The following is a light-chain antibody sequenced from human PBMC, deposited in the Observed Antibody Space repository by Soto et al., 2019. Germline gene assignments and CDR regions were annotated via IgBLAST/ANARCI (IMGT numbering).Light chain of an antibody. CDR3: QQPNSYPLT. J-gene: IGKJ4*01. CDR2: AAS. V-gene: IGKV1-9*01. Sequence: DIQLTQSPSFLSASVGDRVTITCRASQGIRNSLAWYQQKAGKAPKLLIYAASSLQSGVPSRFSGSGSGTEFTLTISSLQPEDFETYYCQQPNSYPLTFGGATKVEIK. CDR1: QGIRNS.